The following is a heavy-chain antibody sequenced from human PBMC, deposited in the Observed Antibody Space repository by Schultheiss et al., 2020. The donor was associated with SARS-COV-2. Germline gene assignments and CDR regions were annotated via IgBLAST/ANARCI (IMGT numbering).Heavy chain of an antibody. D-gene: IGHD5-24*01. V-gene: IGHV4-34*01. J-gene: IGHJ6*02. Sequence: SQTLSLTCAVYGGSFSGYYWSWIRQPPGKGLEWIGEINHSGSANHNPSLKSRVTISVDTSRNQFSLKVNSVTAADTAVYYCARGRDPYYTYGMAVWGQGTTVTVSS. CDR3: ARGRDPYYTYGMAV. CDR2: INHSGSA. CDR1: GGSFSGYY.